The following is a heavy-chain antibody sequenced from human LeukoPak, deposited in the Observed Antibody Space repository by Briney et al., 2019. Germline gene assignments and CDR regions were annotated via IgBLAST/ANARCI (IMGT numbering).Heavy chain of an antibody. CDR2: IRSSAVST. CDR1: GFTFRSFA. CDR3: AKYSDMVRGVISHFDY. J-gene: IGHJ4*02. V-gene: IGHV3-23*01. Sequence: GGSLRLSCAASGFTFRSFAMTWVRQAPGKGLEWVSTIRSSAVSTYYADSVKGRFTIPRDNSKNTLYLLLNSLRAEDTAIYYCAKYSDMVRGVISHFDYWGQRTLVTVSS. D-gene: IGHD3-10*01.